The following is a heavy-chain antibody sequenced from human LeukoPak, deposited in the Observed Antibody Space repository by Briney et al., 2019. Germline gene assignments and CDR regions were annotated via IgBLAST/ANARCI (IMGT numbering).Heavy chain of an antibody. V-gene: IGHV1-24*01. Sequence: ASVKVSCKVSGYTLTELPMHWVRQAPGKGLEWMGGFDPEDGETIYAQKFQGRVTMTEDTSTDTAYMELSSLRSEDTAVYYCATGPARSSWYAEYFQHWGQGTLVTVSS. CDR1: GYTLTELP. CDR2: FDPEDGET. D-gene: IGHD6-13*01. CDR3: ATGPARSSWYAEYFQH. J-gene: IGHJ1*01.